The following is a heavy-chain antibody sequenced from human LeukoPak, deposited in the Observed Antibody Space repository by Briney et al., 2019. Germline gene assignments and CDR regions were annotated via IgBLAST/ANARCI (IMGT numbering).Heavy chain of an antibody. CDR3: RSGYSHGEDYFDY. CDR2: IRSKANSYAT. J-gene: IGHJ4*02. CDR1: GFTFSSYE. V-gene: IGHV3-73*01. D-gene: IGHD5-18*01. Sequence: GALRLSCAASGFTFSSYEMHWVRQASGKGLEWVGRIRSKANSYATAYAASVKGRFTISRDDSKNTAYLQMNSLKTEDTAVYYCRSGYSHGEDYFDYWGQGTLVTVSS.